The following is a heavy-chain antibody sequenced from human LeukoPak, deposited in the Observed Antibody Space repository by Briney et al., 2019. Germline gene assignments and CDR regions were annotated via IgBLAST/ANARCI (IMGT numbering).Heavy chain of an antibody. Sequence: SETLSLTCTVSGGSISSYYWSWIRQPPGKGLEWIGYIYYSGSTSYNPSLKSRVTISVDTSKNQFSLKLSSVTAADTAVYYCARQGGRRYYFDYWGQGTLVTVSS. D-gene: IGHD2-15*01. CDR1: GGSISSYY. CDR3: ARQGGRRYYFDY. J-gene: IGHJ4*02. V-gene: IGHV4-59*08. CDR2: IYYSGST.